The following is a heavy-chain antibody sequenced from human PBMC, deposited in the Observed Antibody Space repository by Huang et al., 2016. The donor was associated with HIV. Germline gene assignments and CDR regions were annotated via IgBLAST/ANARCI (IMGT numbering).Heavy chain of an antibody. V-gene: IGHV4-39*01. CDR2: VFYGGKP. CDR3: ARLPFDYVWGTQRQTALDELDV. J-gene: IGHJ3*01. D-gene: IGHD3-16*01. Sequence: QLQLQESGPGLVRPSETLSLTCSVSCGPVNSGYYSWGWIRQPPGKGLEWIASVFYGGKPFYNPSRKSRVAMSVDTSRKRFSLNLSSVTAADTAVYFCARLPFDYVWGTQRQTALDELDVWGQGTMVTVSS. CDR1: CGPVNSGYYS.